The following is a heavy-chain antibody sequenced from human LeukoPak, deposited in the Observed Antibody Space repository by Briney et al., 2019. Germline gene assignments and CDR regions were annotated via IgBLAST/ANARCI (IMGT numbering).Heavy chain of an antibody. V-gene: IGHV3-23*01. J-gene: IGHJ4*02. CDR3: AKKGVIMIRGYIDY. D-gene: IGHD3-10*01. CDR2: ISGSGGST. CDR1: GFTFSSYA. Sequence: GGSLRLSCAASGFTFSSYAMSWVRQAPGKGLEWVSAISGSGGSTYYADSVKGRFTISRDNSKNTLYLQMNSLRADDTAVYYCAKKGVIMIRGYIDYWGQGTLVTVSS.